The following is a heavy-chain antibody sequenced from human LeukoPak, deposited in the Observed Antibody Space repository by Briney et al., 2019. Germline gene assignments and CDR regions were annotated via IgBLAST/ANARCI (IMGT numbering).Heavy chain of an antibody. J-gene: IGHJ4*02. CDR3: ARGQNFDILTGYCPKPSFVYFDY. CDR1: GGSFSGYY. CDR2: INHSGST. D-gene: IGHD3-9*01. Sequence: SETLSLTCAVYGGSFSGYYWSWIRQPPGRGLEWIGEINHSGSTNYNPSLKSRVTISVDTSKNQFSLKLSSVTAADTAVYYCARGQNFDILTGYCPKPSFVYFDYWGQGTLVTVSS. V-gene: IGHV4-34*01.